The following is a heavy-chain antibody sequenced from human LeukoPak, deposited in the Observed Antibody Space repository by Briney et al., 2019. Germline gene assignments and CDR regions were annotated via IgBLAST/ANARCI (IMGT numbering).Heavy chain of an antibody. Sequence: GGSLRLSCAASGFTLSSYGMHWVRQAPGKGLEWVAFIRYDGSNKYYADSVRGRFTISRDNSKNTLYLQMNSLRAEDTAVYYCAKDRVWGTMIVVAIGMDVWGKGTTVTISS. D-gene: IGHD3-22*01. V-gene: IGHV3-30*02. CDR1: GFTLSSYG. J-gene: IGHJ6*04. CDR3: AKDRVWGTMIVVAIGMDV. CDR2: IRYDGSNK.